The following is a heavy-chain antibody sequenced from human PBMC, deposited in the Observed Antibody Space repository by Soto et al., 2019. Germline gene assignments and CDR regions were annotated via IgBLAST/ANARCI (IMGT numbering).Heavy chain of an antibody. D-gene: IGHD6-13*01. V-gene: IGHV1-69*06. J-gene: IGHJ4*02. CDR1: GGTFSSYA. Sequence: QVQLVQSGAEVKKPGSSVKVSCKASGGTFSSYAISWVRQAPGQGLEWMGGIIPIFGTANYAQKFQGRVTITADKSTSTAYMELSSLRSADTAVYYCAGRTRNIAAAKEVDYWGQGTLVTVSS. CDR2: IIPIFGTA. CDR3: AGRTRNIAAAKEVDY.